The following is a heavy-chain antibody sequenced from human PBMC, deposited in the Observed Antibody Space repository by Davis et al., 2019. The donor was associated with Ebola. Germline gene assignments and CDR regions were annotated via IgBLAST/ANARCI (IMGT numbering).Heavy chain of an antibody. CDR2: ISSSSSYT. CDR3: ARVELAGGFYFDY. CDR1: GFTFSDYY. V-gene: IGHV3-11*06. D-gene: IGHD2-8*02. J-gene: IGHJ4*02. Sequence: GGSLRLSCAASGFTFSDYYMSWIRQAPGKGLEWVSYISSSSSYTNYADSVKGRFTISRDNAKNSLYLQMNSLRAEDTAVYYCARVELAGGFYFDYWGQGTPVTVSS.